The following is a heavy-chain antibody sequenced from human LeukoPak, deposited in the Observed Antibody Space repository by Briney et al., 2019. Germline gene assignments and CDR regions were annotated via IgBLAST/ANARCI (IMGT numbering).Heavy chain of an antibody. CDR3: ASTSINPQWLASTNWFDP. CDR1: GYTFTGYY. D-gene: IGHD6-19*01. V-gene: IGHV1-2*06. CDR2: INPNSGGT. Sequence: GASVKVSCKASGYTFTGYYMHWLRQAPGQGLEWMGRINPNSGGTNYAQKFQGRVTMTRDTSISTAYMELSRLRSDDTAVYYCASTSINPQWLASTNWFDPWGQGTLVTVSS. J-gene: IGHJ5*02.